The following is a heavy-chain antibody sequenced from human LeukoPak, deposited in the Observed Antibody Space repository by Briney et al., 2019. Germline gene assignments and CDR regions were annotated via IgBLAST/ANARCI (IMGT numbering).Heavy chain of an antibody. D-gene: IGHD6-19*01. J-gene: IGHJ6*02. CDR1: GGSISSYY. CDR2: IYYSGST. Sequence: PSETLSLTCTVSGGSISSYYWSWIRQPPGKGLEWIGYIYYSGSTNYNPSLKSRVTISVDTSKNQFSLKLSSVTAADTAVYYCARAGGSGWNDAYYYYYGMDVWGQGTTVTVSS. V-gene: IGHV4-59*01. CDR3: ARAGGSGWNDAYYYYYGMDV.